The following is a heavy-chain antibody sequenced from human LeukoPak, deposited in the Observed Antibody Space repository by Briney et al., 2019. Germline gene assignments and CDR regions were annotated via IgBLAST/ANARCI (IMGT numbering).Heavy chain of an antibody. CDR1: GGSISSGGYY. V-gene: IGHV4-30-2*01. CDR3: ARSTPHLYEYSSSPGGFDY. D-gene: IGHD6-6*01. CDR2: IYHSGST. J-gene: IGHJ4*02. Sequence: PSETLFLTCTVSGGSISSGGYYWSWIRQPPGKGLEWIGYIYHSGSTYYNPSLKSRVTISVDRSKNQFSLKLSSVTAADTAVYYCARSTPHLYEYSSSPGGFDYWGQGTLVTVSS.